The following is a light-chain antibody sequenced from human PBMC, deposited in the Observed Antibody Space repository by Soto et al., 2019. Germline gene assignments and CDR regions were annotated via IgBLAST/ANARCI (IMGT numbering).Light chain of an antibody. V-gene: IGKV3-11*01. CDR1: QSVRSY. CDR2: DAS. Sequence: EIVLTQSPATLSLSPGERATLSCRASQSVRSYLAWYQQKSGQAPRLLIYDASNRATGVPARFSGSGSGTDFTLTISSLEPEDFAVYYCQQRSNWPLTLGGGTKVEIK. CDR3: QQRSNWPLT. J-gene: IGKJ4*01.